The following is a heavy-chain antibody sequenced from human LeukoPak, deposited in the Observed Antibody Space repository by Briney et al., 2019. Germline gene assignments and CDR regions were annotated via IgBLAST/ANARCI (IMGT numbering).Heavy chain of an antibody. J-gene: IGHJ4*02. D-gene: IGHD3-16*01. V-gene: IGHV3-33*01. CDR2: IWYDGSNK. CDR3: ARVSSYVVWGSYGAGGVDY. CDR1: GFTFSSYG. Sequence: GGSLRLSCAASGFTFSSYGMHWVRQAPGKGQEWVAVIWYDGSNKYYADSVKGRFTISRDNSKNTLYLQMNSLRAEDTAVYYCARVSSYVVWGSYGAGGVDYWGQGTLVTVSS.